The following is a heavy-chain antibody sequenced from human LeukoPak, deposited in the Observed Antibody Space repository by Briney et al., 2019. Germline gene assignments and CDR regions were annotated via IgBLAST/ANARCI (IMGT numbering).Heavy chain of an antibody. V-gene: IGHV3-33*08. CDR1: GFTFRTYG. CDR2: IWYDGSNK. Sequence: GRPLRLSCAASGFTFRTYGMHWVRQAPGKGLEWVALIWYDGSNKFYADSVKGRFTISRDNSKNTLYLQMNSLRAEDTAVYYCARWRAGIAVAVDYWGQGTLVTVSS. CDR3: ARWRAGIAVAVDY. D-gene: IGHD6-19*01. J-gene: IGHJ4*02.